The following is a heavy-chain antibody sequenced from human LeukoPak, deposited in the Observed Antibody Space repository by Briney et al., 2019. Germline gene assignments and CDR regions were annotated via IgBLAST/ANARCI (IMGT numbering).Heavy chain of an antibody. Sequence: KSSETPSLTCTVSGGSISSSIYYWGWIRQPPGKGLEWIGSIYYNANTYYNPSLKSRITISVDTSKNQFSLRLSSVTAADTAVYYCARVGATPRYYNYYGMDVWGQGTTVTVSS. CDR2: IYYNANT. CDR1: GGSISSSIYY. V-gene: IGHV4-39*07. D-gene: IGHD1-26*01. J-gene: IGHJ6*02. CDR3: ARVGATPRYYNYYGMDV.